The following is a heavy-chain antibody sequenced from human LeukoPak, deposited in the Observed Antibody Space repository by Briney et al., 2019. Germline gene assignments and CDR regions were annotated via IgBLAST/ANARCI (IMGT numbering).Heavy chain of an antibody. Sequence: GGSLRLSCAASGFTFTNYWMSWVRQAPGKGLEWVAVISYDGSNKYYADSVKGRFTISRDNSKNTLYLQMNSLRAEGTAVYYCARDSRSGSYSGHFDYWGQGTLVTVSS. D-gene: IGHD1-26*01. V-gene: IGHV3-30*05. CDR3: ARDSRSGSYSGHFDY. CDR1: GFTFTNYW. CDR2: ISYDGSNK. J-gene: IGHJ4*02.